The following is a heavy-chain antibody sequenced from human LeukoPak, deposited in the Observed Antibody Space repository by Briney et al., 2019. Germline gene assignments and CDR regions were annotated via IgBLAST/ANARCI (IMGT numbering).Heavy chain of an antibody. Sequence: PSETLSLTCAVYGGSFSGYYWSWIRQPPGKGLEWIGEINHSGSTNYNPSLKSRVTISVDTSKNQFSLKLSSVTAADTAVYYCAREITTTRDQDYWGQGTLVTVSS. V-gene: IGHV4-34*01. J-gene: IGHJ4*02. D-gene: IGHD1-14*01. CDR2: INHSGST. CDR1: GGSFSGYY. CDR3: AREITTTRDQDY.